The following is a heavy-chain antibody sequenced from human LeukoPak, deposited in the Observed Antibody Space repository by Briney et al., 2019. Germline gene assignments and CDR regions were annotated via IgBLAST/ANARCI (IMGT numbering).Heavy chain of an antibody. V-gene: IGHV4-39*01. CDR3: ARGLNDSWTGENY. Sequence: SETPSLTCTVSGGSISSSSYYWGWIRQPPGKGLEWIGSIYYSGSTYYNPSLKSRVTISVDTSKSQFSLKVRYVTAADTAVYYCARGLNDSWTGENYWGQGTLVTVSS. CDR2: IYYSGST. CDR1: GGSISSSSYY. D-gene: IGHD3-3*01. J-gene: IGHJ4*02.